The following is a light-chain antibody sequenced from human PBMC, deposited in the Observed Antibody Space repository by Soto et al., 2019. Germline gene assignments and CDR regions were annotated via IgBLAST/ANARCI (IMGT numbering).Light chain of an antibody. CDR1: SSDIGGSTY. J-gene: IGLJ1*01. Sequence: QSALTQPASVSGSPGQSITVSCTGTSSDIGGSTYVSWYQQHPGKAPRLIMYDVNNRTSGVAARFSASKSGNTASLTISGLQAEDEADYYCTSYTRSGLYVFGTGTKLTVL. V-gene: IGLV2-14*01. CDR3: TSYTRSGLYV. CDR2: DVN.